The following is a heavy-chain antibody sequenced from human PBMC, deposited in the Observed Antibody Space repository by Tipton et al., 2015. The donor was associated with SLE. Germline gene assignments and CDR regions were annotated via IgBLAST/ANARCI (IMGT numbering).Heavy chain of an antibody. V-gene: IGHV4-59*01. CDR1: GDSIRSYF. J-gene: IGHJ5*02. CDR3: ARHLVAAGTTWFDP. CDR2: IHHTGST. D-gene: IGHD6-13*01. Sequence: LRLSCTVSGDSIRSYFWSWIRQPPGKGLEYIGYIHHTGSTNYNPSLKSRVTISMDTSKNQFYLKLTSVTAADSAVYYCARHLVAAGTTWFDPWGQGMLVTVSS.